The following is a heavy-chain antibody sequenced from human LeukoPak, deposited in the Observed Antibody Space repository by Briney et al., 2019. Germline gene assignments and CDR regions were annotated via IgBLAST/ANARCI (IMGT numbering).Heavy chain of an antibody. J-gene: IGHJ3*02. CDR2: ISNSGDFT. V-gene: IGHV3-23*01. D-gene: IGHD1-26*01. CDR1: GFTFSSYG. CDR3: AEEKTHSWYEAFDI. Sequence: GGSLRLSCAASGFTFSSYGMSWVRQAPGKGLEWVSSISNSGDFTYYADSVKGRFTISRDNSQNTLYLQVNSLRAEDTALYYCAEEKTHSWYEAFDIWGQGTMVTVSS.